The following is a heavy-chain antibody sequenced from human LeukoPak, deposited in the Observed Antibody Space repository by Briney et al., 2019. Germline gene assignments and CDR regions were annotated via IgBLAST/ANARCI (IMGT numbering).Heavy chain of an antibody. CDR3: TTGSLVTVFDY. D-gene: IGHD3-16*02. CDR2: IKSKTDGGTT. CDR1: GFTFSNAW. J-gene: IGHJ4*02. Sequence: GGSLRLSCAASGFTFSNAWMSWVRQAPGKGLEWVGCIKSKTDGGTTDYAAPVKGRFTISRDDSKNTLYLQMNSLKTEDTAVYYCTTGSLVTVFDYWGQGTLVTVSS. V-gene: IGHV3-15*01.